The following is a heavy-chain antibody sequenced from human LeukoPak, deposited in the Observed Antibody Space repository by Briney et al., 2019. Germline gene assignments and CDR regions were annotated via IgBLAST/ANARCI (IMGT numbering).Heavy chain of an antibody. Sequence: ASVKVSCKASGYTLTSYYMHWVRQAPGQGLEWMGIINPSGGSTSYAQKFQGRVTMTRDTSTSTVYMELSSLRSEDTAVYYCARTYYYDSSRGGLDYWGQGTLVTVSS. CDR2: INPSGGST. D-gene: IGHD3-22*01. J-gene: IGHJ4*02. V-gene: IGHV1-46*01. CDR3: ARTYYYDSSRGGLDY. CDR1: GYTLTSYY.